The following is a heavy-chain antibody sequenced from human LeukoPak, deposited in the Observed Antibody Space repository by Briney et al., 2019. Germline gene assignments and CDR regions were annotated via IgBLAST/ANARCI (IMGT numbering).Heavy chain of an antibody. V-gene: IGHV4-59*01. J-gene: IGHJ4*02. D-gene: IGHD1-1*01. CDR2: IYYSGST. CDR1: GGSISSYY. CDR3: ARYGRGSRSFDY. Sequence: SETLSLTCTVSGGSISSYYWSWIRQPPGKGLEWIGYIYYSGSTNYNPSLKSRVTISVDTSKNQFSLMLSSVTAADTAVYYCARYGRGSRSFDYWGQGTLVTVSS.